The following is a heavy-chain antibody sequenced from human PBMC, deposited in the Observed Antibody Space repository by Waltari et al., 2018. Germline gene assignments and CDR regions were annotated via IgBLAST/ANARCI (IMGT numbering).Heavy chain of an antibody. V-gene: IGHV1-69*09. Sequence: QVQLVQSGAEVKKPGSSVKVSCKASGGTFSSYAISWVRQAPGQGLEWMGRSIPSLGIANYEQKFQGRVTITADKSTSTAYMELSSLRAEDTAVYYCAREAYCSSTSCYIVYWGQGTLVTVSS. CDR3: AREAYCSSTSCYIVY. J-gene: IGHJ4*02. CDR1: GGTFSSYA. CDR2: SIPSLGIA. D-gene: IGHD2-2*02.